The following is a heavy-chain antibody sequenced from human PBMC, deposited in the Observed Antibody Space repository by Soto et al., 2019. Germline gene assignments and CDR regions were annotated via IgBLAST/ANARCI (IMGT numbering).Heavy chain of an antibody. CDR3: VRDLDGSGSYYTDY. D-gene: IGHD3-10*01. CDR1: GYIFPNYG. Sequence: ASVKVSCKASGYIFPNYGISWVRQAPGQGLEWMGWIRPYKGNTNYAQKFQGRVTMTTETSTGTAYMELKSLTSDDTAVYYCVRDLDGSGSYYTDYWGLGTLVTVSS. J-gene: IGHJ4*02. CDR2: IRPYKGNT. V-gene: IGHV1-18*01.